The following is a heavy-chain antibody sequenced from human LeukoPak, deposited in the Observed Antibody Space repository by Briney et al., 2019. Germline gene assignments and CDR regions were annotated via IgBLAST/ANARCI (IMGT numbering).Heavy chain of an antibody. J-gene: IGHJ4*02. D-gene: IGHD3-22*01. CDR1: GFTFSSYA. CDR3: AKWDYYDSSGHYYFDY. Sequence: GGSLRLSCAASGFTFSSYAMSWVRQAPGKGLEWVSALSGSGGSTYYADSVKGRFTISRDNSKNTLYLQMNSLRAEDTAVYYCAKWDYYDSSGHYYFDYWGQGTLVTVSS. V-gene: IGHV3-23*01. CDR2: LSGSGGST.